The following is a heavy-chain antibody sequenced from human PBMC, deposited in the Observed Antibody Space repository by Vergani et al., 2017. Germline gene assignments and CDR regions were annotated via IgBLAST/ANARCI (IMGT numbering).Heavy chain of an antibody. CDR2: IIPIFGTA. D-gene: IGHD3-9*01. J-gene: IGHJ4*02. CDR3: ARGDYGILTGYRY. CDR1: GGTFSSYA. Sequence: QVQLVQSGAEVKKPGSSVKVSCKASGGTFSSYAISWVRQAPGQGLEWMGVIIPIFGTANYAQKFQGRVTMTRDTSTSTVYMELSSLRSEDTAIYYCARGDYGILTGYRYWGQGTLVTVSA. V-gene: IGHV1-69*06.